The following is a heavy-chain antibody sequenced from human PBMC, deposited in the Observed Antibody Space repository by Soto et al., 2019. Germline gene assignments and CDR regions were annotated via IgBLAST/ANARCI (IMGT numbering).Heavy chain of an antibody. CDR2: IYYTGRT. CDR3: GRADYSKIAY. J-gene: IGHJ4*02. Sequence: PSETLSLTCSISGGSINNYYGSWIRQPPGRGLEWIGHIYYTGRTNYSPSLKSRVTISVDTSKNQFSLKLTSVTAADTAVYYCGRADYSKIAYWGQGTQVTVSS. V-gene: IGHV4-59*01. D-gene: IGHD4-4*01. CDR1: GGSINNYY.